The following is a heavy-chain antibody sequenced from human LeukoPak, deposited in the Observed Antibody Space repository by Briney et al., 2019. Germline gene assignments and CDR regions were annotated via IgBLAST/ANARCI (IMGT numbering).Heavy chain of an antibody. V-gene: IGHV3-7*02. CDR3: APHAGTVGY. CDR2: IKQDGSEK. D-gene: IGHD1-26*01. Sequence: GGSLRLSCAASGSTFSQYWMSWVRQAPGKGLEWVANIKQDGSEKYYVDSVKGRFTISRDNAKSSLSLQMNSLRAEDTAVYYCAPHAGTVGYWGQGTLVTVSS. J-gene: IGHJ4*02. CDR1: GSTFSQYW.